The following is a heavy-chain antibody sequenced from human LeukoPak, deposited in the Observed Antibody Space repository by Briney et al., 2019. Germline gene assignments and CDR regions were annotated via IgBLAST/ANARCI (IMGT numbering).Heavy chain of an antibody. Sequence: SETLSLTCTVSGGSISSSSYYWGWVRQPPGTGVEWVGSIYYSGSTYDNPSLKSRITISVATSKNQFSLKLTSVTAADTAVYYCARPNYYDSSGYFNWGQGTLVTVSS. D-gene: IGHD3-22*01. J-gene: IGHJ4*02. CDR3: ARPNYYDSSGYFN. V-gene: IGHV4-39*01. CDR1: GGSISSSSYY. CDR2: IYYSGST.